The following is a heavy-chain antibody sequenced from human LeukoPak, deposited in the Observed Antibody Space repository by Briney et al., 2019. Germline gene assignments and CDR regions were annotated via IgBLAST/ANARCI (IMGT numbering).Heavy chain of an antibody. Sequence: GGSLRLSCTTSGFAFDEHAMHWVRQVPGRGLGWVSLISGDGASEHYADSVKGRFTISRDNSRNSLFLQMNRLRTEDTALYFCAKRSGAPNNFDYWGQGVLVTVSS. CDR3: AKRSGAPNNFDY. CDR2: ISGDGASE. V-gene: IGHV3-43*02. CDR1: GFAFDEHA. J-gene: IGHJ4*02. D-gene: IGHD1-14*01.